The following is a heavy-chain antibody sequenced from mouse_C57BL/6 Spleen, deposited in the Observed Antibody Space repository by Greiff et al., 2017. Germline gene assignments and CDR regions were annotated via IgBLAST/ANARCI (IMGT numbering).Heavy chain of an antibody. Sequence: EVQLVESEGGLVQPGSSMKLSCTASGFTFSDYYMAWVRQVPEKGLEWVANINYDGSSTYYLDSLKSRFIISRDNAKNILYLQMSSLKSEDTATYYCARGGYYSNYLYAMDYWGQGTSVTVSS. CDR1: GFTFSDYY. CDR2: INYDGSST. CDR3: ARGGYYSNYLYAMDY. J-gene: IGHJ4*01. D-gene: IGHD2-5*01. V-gene: IGHV5-16*01.